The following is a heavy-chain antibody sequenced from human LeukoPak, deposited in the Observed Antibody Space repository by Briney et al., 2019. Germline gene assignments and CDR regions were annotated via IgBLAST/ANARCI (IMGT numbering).Heavy chain of an antibody. Sequence: SETLSLTCTVSGGSISSGSYYWSWIRQPAGKGLEWIGRIYTSGSTNYNPSLKSRVTISVDTSKNQFSLKLSSVTAADTAVYYCARDLEGYDPFDYWGQGTLVTVSS. J-gene: IGHJ4*02. CDR3: ARDLEGYDPFDY. CDR1: GGSISSGSYY. V-gene: IGHV4-61*02. CDR2: IYTSGST. D-gene: IGHD5-12*01.